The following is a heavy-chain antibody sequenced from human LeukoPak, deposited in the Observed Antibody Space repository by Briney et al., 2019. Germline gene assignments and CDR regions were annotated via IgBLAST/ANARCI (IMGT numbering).Heavy chain of an antibody. D-gene: IGHD6-13*01. Sequence: PGGSLRLSCAASGFTLSSYTMNWVRQAPGKGLEWVSSISGDTFYIYYADSVKGRFTISRDNSKNTLYLQMNSLRAEDTAVYYCAKGGLGIAAAQNLDYWGQGTLVTVSS. CDR1: GFTLSSYT. CDR2: ISGDTFYI. V-gene: IGHV3-21*04. J-gene: IGHJ4*02. CDR3: AKGGLGIAAAQNLDY.